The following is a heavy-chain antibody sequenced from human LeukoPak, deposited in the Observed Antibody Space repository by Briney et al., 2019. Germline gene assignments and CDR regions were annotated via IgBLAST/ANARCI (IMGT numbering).Heavy chain of an antibody. CDR3: TRGSGRSSWFPIFDS. V-gene: IGHV3-53*01. CDR2: IYSSGTT. D-gene: IGHD6-13*01. J-gene: IGHJ4*02. Sequence: GGSLRLSCAASGFSVSDNYMSWVRQPPGKGLEWVSLIYSSGTTYYADSVEGRFTISRDNSKNTLYLQMNNLRAEDTAIYYCTRGSGRSSWFPIFDSWGLGTLVTVSS. CDR1: GFSVSDNY.